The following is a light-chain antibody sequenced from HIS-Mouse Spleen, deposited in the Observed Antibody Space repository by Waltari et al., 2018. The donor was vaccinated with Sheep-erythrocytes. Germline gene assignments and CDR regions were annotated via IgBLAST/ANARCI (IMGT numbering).Light chain of an antibody. CDR3: CSYAGSYNHV. CDR1: SSDVRGYNY. CDR2: DVS. J-gene: IGLJ1*01. V-gene: IGLV2-11*01. Sequence: QSALTQPRSVSGSPGQSVTLSCTGTSSDVRGYNYVSWYQQHPGKAPKLMIYDVSKRPSGVPDRFSGSKSGNTASLTISGLQAEDEADYYCCSYAGSYNHVFATGTKVTVL.